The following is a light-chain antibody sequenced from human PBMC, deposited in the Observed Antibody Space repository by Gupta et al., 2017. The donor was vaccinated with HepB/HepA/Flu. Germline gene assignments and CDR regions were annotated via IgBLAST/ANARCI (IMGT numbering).Light chain of an antibody. V-gene: IGKV2-28*01. CDR1: QSLLHSNGYNY. CDR2: LGS. CDR3: KQAVQSLMYT. J-gene: IGKJ2*01. Sequence: DNVMTQSPLSLPVTPGEPVSISCRSSQSLLHSNGYNYLDWYVQKPGQSPQLLIYLGSNRAAGVPDRFSGSGSGTDFTLNISRGEAEDVGVYYCKQAVQSLMYTFGQGTKLEI.